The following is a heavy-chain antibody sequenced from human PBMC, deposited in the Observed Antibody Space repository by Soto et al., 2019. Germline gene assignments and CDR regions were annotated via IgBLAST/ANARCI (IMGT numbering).Heavy chain of an antibody. CDR1: GFTFSSYA. D-gene: IGHD1-20*01. CDR3: ARLITGTWTDYYYYYMDV. Sequence: GGSLRLSCAASGFTFSSYAMSWVRQAPGKGLEWMGIIYPGDSDTRYSPSFQGQVTISADKSISTAYLQWSSLKASDTAMYYCARLITGTWTDYYYYYMDVWGKGTTVTVSS. CDR2: IYPGDSDT. V-gene: IGHV5-51*01. J-gene: IGHJ6*03.